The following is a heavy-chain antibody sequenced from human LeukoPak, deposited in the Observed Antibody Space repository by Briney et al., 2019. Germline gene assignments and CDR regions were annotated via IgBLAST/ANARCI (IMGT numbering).Heavy chain of an antibody. J-gene: IGHJ6*03. Sequence: ASVKVPCKASGYTFTSYYMHWVRQAPGQGLEWMGIINPSGGSTSYAQKFQGRVTMTRDTSTSTVYMELSSLRSEDTAVYYCARDRGALRWSGYYTPHYMDVWGKGTTVTVSS. CDR2: INPSGGST. CDR1: GYTFTSYY. D-gene: IGHD3-3*01. V-gene: IGHV1-46*01. CDR3: ARDRGALRWSGYYTPHYMDV.